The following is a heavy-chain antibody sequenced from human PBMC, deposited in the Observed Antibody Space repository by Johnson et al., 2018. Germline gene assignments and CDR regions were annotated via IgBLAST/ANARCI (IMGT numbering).Heavy chain of an antibody. CDR3: ARAMRAGHGDYDFAYL. J-gene: IGHJ3*01. CDR1: GFTFSDFY. CDR2: ISSSGRTI. Sequence: QVQLVEAGGGLVEPGGSLGLSCAASGFTFSDFYMSWIRQAPGKGLQWVSYISSSGRTIDYADSVKGRFTGSRDHAQNSLYLQMNSLRAEYTAVYYCARAMRAGHGDYDFAYLWGQGTVVTVSS. D-gene: IGHD4-17*01. V-gene: IGHV3-11*04.